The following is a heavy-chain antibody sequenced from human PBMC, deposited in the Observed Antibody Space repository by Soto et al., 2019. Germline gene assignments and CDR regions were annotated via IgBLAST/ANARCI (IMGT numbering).Heavy chain of an antibody. J-gene: IGHJ4*02. V-gene: IGHV3-15*07. CDR3: TRRIAVAGTYYFDY. D-gene: IGHD6-19*01. CDR2: IKSISDGETT. CDR1: GFTFSHAW. Sequence: LLVESGGGFVQPGGSLRLSCVASGFTFSHAWMDWVRQAPGKGLEWVGRIKSISDGETTNYAASVAGRFTISRDDSKNTLFLHVNSLKTEDTGVYYCTRRIAVAGTYYFDYWGQGPLVTVSS.